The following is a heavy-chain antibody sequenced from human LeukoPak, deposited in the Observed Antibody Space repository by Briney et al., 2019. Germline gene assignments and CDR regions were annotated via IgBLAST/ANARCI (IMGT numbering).Heavy chain of an antibody. J-gene: IGHJ4*02. Sequence: SGGSLRLSCAASGFTFSNYGMHWVRQAPGKGLEWVAVIWYDGSNKNYADSVKGRFTISRDNSKNTLHLQMNSLRADDTAVYYCARESTTVAGTTDCWGQGTLVTVSS. CDR1: GFTFSNYG. CDR3: ARESTTVAGTTDC. CDR2: IWYDGSNK. D-gene: IGHD6-19*01. V-gene: IGHV3-33*01.